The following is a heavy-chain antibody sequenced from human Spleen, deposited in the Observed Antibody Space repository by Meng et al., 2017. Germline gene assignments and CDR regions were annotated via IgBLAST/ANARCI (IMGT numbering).Heavy chain of an antibody. CDR1: GFPFSQYW. CDR2: IKQDGSET. J-gene: IGHJ4*02. CDR3: ATWDY. V-gene: IGHV3-7*01. Sequence: GESLKISCTVSGFPFSQYWMHWVRQAPGKGPEWVAKIKQDGSETYYVDSVKGRFTISRDNAKNSVLLQMNSLRPEDTALYYCATWDYWGQGTLVTVSS.